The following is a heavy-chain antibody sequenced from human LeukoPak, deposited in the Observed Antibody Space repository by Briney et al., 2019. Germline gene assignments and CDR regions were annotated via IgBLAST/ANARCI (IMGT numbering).Heavy chain of an antibody. CDR2: IYYSGST. J-gene: IGHJ4*02. CDR3: ARHQLVVVPAAPDY. V-gene: IGHV4-39*01. Sequence: SETLSLTCTVSGGSISSSRYYWGWIRQPPGKGLEWIGSIYYSGSTYYNPSLKSRVTISVDTSKNQFSLKLSSVTAADTAVYYCARHQLVVVPAAPDYWGQGTLVTVSS. D-gene: IGHD2-2*01. CDR1: GGSISSSRYY.